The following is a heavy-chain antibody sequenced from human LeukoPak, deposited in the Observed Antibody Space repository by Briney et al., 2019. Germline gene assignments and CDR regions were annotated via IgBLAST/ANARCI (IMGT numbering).Heavy chain of an antibody. J-gene: IGHJ4*02. Sequence: PGGPLRLSCAASGFTFSSYEMNWVRQAPGKGLEWVSYISSSGSTIYYADSVKGRFTISRDNAKNSLYLQMNSLRAEDTAVYYCARADWDTAMIDYWGQGTLVTVSS. D-gene: IGHD5-18*01. CDR1: GFTFSSYE. CDR2: ISSSGSTI. CDR3: ARADWDTAMIDY. V-gene: IGHV3-48*03.